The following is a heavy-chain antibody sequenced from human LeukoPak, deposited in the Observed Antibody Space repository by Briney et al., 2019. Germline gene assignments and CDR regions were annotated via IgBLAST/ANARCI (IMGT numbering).Heavy chain of an antibody. CDR1: GFTLGAFA. Sequence: GGSLRLSCAASGFTLGAFAMHWVRQAPGKGLEWVSLIDKDGRKTYYADSVKGRFTISRDNAKNSLYLQMNSLRAEDTAVYYCARAKDIVATISSFDYWGQGTLVTVSS. V-gene: IGHV3-43*02. D-gene: IGHD5-12*01. J-gene: IGHJ4*02. CDR3: ARAKDIVATISSFDY. CDR2: IDKDGRKT.